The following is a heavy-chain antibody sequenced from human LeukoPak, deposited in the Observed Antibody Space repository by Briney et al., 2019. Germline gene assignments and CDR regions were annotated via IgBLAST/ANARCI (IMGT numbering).Heavy chain of an antibody. J-gene: IGHJ4*02. CDR3: ARDSTALWFGELLMDY. V-gene: IGHV4-38-2*02. CDR1: GYSISSGYC. Sequence: SETLSLTCAVSGYSISSGYCWGWIRQPPGKGLEWIGSIYHSGSTYYNPSLKRRVTISVDTSKNQFSLKLTSVTAADTAVYYWARDSTALWFGELLMDYWGQGTLVTVS. CDR2: IYHSGST. D-gene: IGHD3-10*01.